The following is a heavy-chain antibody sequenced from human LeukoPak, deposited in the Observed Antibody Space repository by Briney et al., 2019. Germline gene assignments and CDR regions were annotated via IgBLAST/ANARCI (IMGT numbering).Heavy chain of an antibody. D-gene: IGHD4-17*01. V-gene: IGHV1-18*01. CDR3: ARDNGPYDYGDYAPLGY. CDR2: ISAYNGNT. Sequence: ASVKVSCKASGYTFSNYGVIWMRQAPGQGLEWMGWISAYNGNTNYAQKLQGRVTMTTDTSTSTAYMELRSLRSDDTAVYYCARDNGPYDYGDYAPLGYWGQGTLVTVSS. CDR1: GYTFSNYG. J-gene: IGHJ4*02.